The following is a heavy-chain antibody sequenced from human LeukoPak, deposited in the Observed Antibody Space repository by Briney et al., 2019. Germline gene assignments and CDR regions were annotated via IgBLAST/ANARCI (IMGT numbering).Heavy chain of an antibody. Sequence: PGRSLRLSCAASGFTFSTYAMHWVRQAPGKGLEWAALILYDGSNKYYADSVKGRFTISRDNSKSTLYLQMNSLRAEDTALYYCAKTGGIAAAHWGQGTLVTVSS. CDR3: AKTGGIAAAH. J-gene: IGHJ4*02. D-gene: IGHD6-13*01. CDR2: ILYDGSNK. CDR1: GFTFSTYA. V-gene: IGHV3-30*04.